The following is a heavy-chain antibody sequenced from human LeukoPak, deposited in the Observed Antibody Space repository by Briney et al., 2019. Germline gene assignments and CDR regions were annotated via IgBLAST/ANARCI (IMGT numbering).Heavy chain of an antibody. J-gene: IGHJ4*02. Sequence: PGGSLRLSCAASGFTFRDYAMYWVRQAPGKGLEWVSASGTSGDVYYTDSVKGRFTISRDNSRNTLYMQMNSLRAEDTAVYYCAKALLTSTYYFDFWGQGTLVTVSS. CDR3: AKALLTSTYYFDF. V-gene: IGHV3-23*01. D-gene: IGHD2/OR15-2a*01. CDR2: SGTSGDV. CDR1: GFTFRDYA.